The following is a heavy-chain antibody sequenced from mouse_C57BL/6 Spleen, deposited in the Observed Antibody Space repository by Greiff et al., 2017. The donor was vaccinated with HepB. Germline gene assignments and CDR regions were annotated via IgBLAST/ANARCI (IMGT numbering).Heavy chain of an antibody. V-gene: IGHV1-63*01. J-gene: IGHJ3*01. CDR1: GYTFTNYW. D-gene: IGHD1-1*01. Sequence: VKLQESGAELVRPGTSVKMSCKASGYTFTNYWIGWAKQRPGHGLEWIGDIYPGGGYTNYNEKFKGKATLTADKSSSTAYMQFSSLTSEDSAIYYCAREGNYYGSSPAWFAYWGQGTLVTVSA. CDR2: IYPGGGYT. CDR3: AREGNYYGSSPAWFAY.